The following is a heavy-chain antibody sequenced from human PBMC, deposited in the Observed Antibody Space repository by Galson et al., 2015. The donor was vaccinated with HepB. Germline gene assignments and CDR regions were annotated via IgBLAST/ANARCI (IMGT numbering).Heavy chain of an antibody. J-gene: IGHJ4*02. CDR3: ARVAKYNYGPDTYFDH. CDR2: IYSGTST. CDR1: GFTVSSNY. D-gene: IGHD5-18*01. Sequence: SLRLSCAASGFTVSSNYMSWVRQAPGKGLEWVSIIYSGTSTYYADSVRGRFTISRHNFKNTLYLQMNSLRAEDTAVYYCARVAKYNYGPDTYFDHWGQGILVTVSS. V-gene: IGHV3-53*04.